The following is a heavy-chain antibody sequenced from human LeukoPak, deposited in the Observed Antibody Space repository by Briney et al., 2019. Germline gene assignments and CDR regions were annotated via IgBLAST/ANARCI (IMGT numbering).Heavy chain of an antibody. J-gene: IGHJ6*02. CDR3: AKDLHYYVAMDV. CDR1: GGSMSGSY. D-gene: IGHD3-10*02. Sequence: ETLSLTCTVSGGSMSGSYWSWVRQPPGKGLEWVSSIGSDYKTHYSESVKGRFAISRDNSQSTVFLQMNSLGAEDTALYYCAKDLHYYVAMDVWGQGTAVTVSS. CDR2: IGSDYKT. V-gene: IGHV3-23*01.